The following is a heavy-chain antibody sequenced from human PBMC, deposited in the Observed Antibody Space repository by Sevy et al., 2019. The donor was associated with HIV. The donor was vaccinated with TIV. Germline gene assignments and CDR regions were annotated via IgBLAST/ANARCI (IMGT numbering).Heavy chain of an antibody. J-gene: IGHJ4*02. CDR3: VKDTPFRRFTLSGMAGAHEYYFDY. CDR1: GFNFNNYV. CDR2: ISASGSVT. D-gene: IGHD3-3*01. V-gene: IGHV3-23*01. Sequence: GGSLRLSCAASGFNFNNYVMTWVRQAPGKGLEWVSTISASGSVTYYSDTVRGRFTISIDNSRNTVSLQLNSLRVEDTAIYYCVKDTPFRRFTLSGMAGAHEYYFDYWGQGTRVTVSS.